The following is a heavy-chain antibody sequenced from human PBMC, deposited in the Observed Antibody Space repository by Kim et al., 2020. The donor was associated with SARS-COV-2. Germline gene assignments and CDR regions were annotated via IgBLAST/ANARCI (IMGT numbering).Heavy chain of an antibody. D-gene: IGHD3-22*01. CDR1: GGTFSSYA. J-gene: IGHJ3*02. V-gene: IGHV1-69*13. Sequence: SVKVSCKASGGTFSSYAISWVRQAPGQGLEWMGGIIPIFGTANYAQKFQGRVTITADESTSTAYMELSSLRSEDTAVYYCARDPNDYDSSGVLPYAFDIWGQGTMVTVSS. CDR3: ARDPNDYDSSGVLPYAFDI. CDR2: IIPIFGTA.